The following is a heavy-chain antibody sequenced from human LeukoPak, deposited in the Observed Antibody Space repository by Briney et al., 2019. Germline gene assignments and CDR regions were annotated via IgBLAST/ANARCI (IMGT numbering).Heavy chain of an antibody. Sequence: PSETLPLTCSVSGGSIRYYYWIWIRQAPRRGLNGMGYSHDSGESNYNPSLQSRVIISRDTSKNQFSLNLMSVTAADTAVYYCAASSHSGSYRAYWGQGTPVTVSS. J-gene: IGHJ4*02. V-gene: IGHV4-59*08. D-gene: IGHD3-10*01. CDR3: AASSHSGSYRAY. CDR2: SHDSGES. CDR1: GGSIRYYY.